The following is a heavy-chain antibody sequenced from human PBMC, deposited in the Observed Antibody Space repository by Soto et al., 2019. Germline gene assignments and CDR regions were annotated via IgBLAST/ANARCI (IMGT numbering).Heavy chain of an antibody. D-gene: IGHD2-2*01. CDR3: ARERLCSSTSCRYYYYYYGMDV. CDR2: INPNSGGT. J-gene: IGHJ6*02. V-gene: IGHV1-2*04. CDR1: GYTFTGYY. Sequence: ASVKVSCKASGYTFTGYYMHWVRQAPGQGLEWMGWINPNSGGTNYAQKFRGWVTMTRDTSISTAYMELSRLRSDDTAVYYCARERLCSSTSCRYYYYYYGMDVWGQGTTVTVSS.